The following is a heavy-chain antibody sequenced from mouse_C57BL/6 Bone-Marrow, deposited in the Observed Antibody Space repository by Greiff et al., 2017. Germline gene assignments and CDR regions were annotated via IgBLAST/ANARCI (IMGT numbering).Heavy chain of an antibody. CDR3: TRAYCNLIDY. V-gene: IGHV14-4*01. J-gene: IGHJ2*02. CDR2: IDPENGDT. D-gene: IGHD1-1*01. CDR1: GFNIKDDY. Sequence: EVKLQESGAELVRPGASVKLSCTASGFNIKDDYMHWVKQRPEQGLEWIGWIDPENGDTEYDSKFQGKATIKADTSSNTAYLQLSSLTSEDTAGDYCTRAYCNLIDYWGQGTSLTVSS.